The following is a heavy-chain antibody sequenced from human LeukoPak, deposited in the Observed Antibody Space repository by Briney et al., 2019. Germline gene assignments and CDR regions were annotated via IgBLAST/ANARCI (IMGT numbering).Heavy chain of an antibody. V-gene: IGHV4-4*07. J-gene: IGHJ4*02. Sequence: NASETPSLTCTVSGGSISNYYWSWIRQPAGMGLEWIGRIYASGSTNYNPSLKSRVTMSVDTSNNQFSLNLSSVTAADTAVYYCARTSARGAQFDYWGQGTLVTVSS. CDR2: IYASGST. CDR1: GGSISNYY. D-gene: IGHD3-10*01. CDR3: ARTSARGAQFDY.